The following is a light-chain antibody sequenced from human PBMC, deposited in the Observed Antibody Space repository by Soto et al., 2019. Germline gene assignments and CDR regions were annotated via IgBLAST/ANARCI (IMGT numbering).Light chain of an antibody. CDR2: GAS. Sequence: MVVTQSPGTLSSSPGERATLSCGARRSVPPNNLACYQQRPGQAPRLLIYGASLRATGIPDRFSGSGSGTDFTLTISRLEPEDLAVYYCQQYDGSAWTFGQGTKVDIK. CDR3: QQYDGSAWT. J-gene: IGKJ1*01. V-gene: IGKV3-20*01. CDR1: RSVPPNN.